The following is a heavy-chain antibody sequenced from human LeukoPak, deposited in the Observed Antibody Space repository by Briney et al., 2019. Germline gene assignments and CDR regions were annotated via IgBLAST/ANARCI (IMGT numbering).Heavy chain of an antibody. D-gene: IGHD6-19*01. Sequence: ASVKVSCKASGYTFTGYYMHWVRQAPGQGLEWMGLINPNSGGTNYAQKFQGRVTMTRDTSISTAYMELSRLRSDDTAVYYCARSIAVSGWFDPWGQGTLVTVSS. J-gene: IGHJ5*02. CDR2: INPNSGGT. CDR3: ARSIAVSGWFDP. V-gene: IGHV1-2*02. CDR1: GYTFTGYY.